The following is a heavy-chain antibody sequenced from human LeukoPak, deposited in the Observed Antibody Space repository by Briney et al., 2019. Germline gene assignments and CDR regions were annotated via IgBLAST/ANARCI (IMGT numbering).Heavy chain of an antibody. D-gene: IGHD4-23*01. V-gene: IGHV4-34*01. Sequence: PSETLSLTCAVYGASFSGYYWSWIRQPPGKGLEWSGEINHSGSTTYNPSLKSRVTISVDTSKNQFSLKLSSVTAADTAVYYCAREGHYGGNVYYYYYYMDVWGKGTTVTVSS. CDR3: AREGHYGGNVYYYYYYMDV. J-gene: IGHJ6*03. CDR1: GASFSGYY. CDR2: INHSGST.